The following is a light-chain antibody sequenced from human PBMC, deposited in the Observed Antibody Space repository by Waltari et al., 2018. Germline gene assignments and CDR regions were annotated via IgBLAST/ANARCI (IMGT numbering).Light chain of an antibody. CDR3: QHYVRLPAT. CDR2: GAS. Sequence: RRTLHPPPGVLPSRSCRASQSVSRTLAWYQQKPGQAPKLLIYGASIRATGIPDRFTGSGSGTDFSLTISSLEPEDFAIYFCQHYVRLPATFGQGTKVEIK. CDR1: QSVSRT. V-gene: IGKV3-20*01. J-gene: IGKJ1*01.